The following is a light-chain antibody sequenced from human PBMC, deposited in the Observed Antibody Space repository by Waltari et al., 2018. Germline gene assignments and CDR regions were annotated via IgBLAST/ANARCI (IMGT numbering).Light chain of an antibody. CDR1: RSNIGNNY. V-gene: IGLV1-51*02. J-gene: IGLJ7*01. Sequence: QSVLTQPPSMSAAPGQRVTISCSGGRSNIGNNYVSWYRQFPGTAPKLLIYEVTERPSGIAGGFSGSKSGTSATLDITGLQAGDEADDYCGTWDSSLSGAVFGGGTHLTVL. CDR2: EVT. CDR3: GTWDSSLSGAV.